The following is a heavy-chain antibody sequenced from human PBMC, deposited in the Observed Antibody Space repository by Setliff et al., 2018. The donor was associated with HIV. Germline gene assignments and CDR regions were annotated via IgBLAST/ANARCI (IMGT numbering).Heavy chain of an antibody. CDR2: IYYSGST. D-gene: IGHD3-22*01. CDR1: GGSISNSRYY. V-gene: IGHV4-39*01. CDR3: ASRVYYYDSSGYLREGGFDP. J-gene: IGHJ5*02. Sequence: LSLTCTVSGGSISNSRYYWSWIRQPPGKGLEWIGSIYYSGSTYYNPSLKSRVTISVDTSKNQFSLKLSSVTAADAAVYYCASRVYYYDSSGYLREGGFDPWGQGTLVTVSS.